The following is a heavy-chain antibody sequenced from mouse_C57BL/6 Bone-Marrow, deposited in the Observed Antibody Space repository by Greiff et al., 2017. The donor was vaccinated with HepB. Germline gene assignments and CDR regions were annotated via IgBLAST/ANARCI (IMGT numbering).Heavy chain of an antibody. CDR2: IDPEDGET. D-gene: IGHD2-4*01. J-gene: IGHJ3*01. CDR1: GFNIKDYY. Sequence: EVQRVESGAELVKPGASVKLSCTASGFNIKDYYMHWVKQRTEQGLEWIGRIDPEDGETKYAPKFQGKATITADTSSNTAYLQLSSLTSEDTAVYYCARGIPIRYYDWFAYWGQGTLVTVSA. V-gene: IGHV14-2*01. CDR3: ARGIPIRYYDWFAY.